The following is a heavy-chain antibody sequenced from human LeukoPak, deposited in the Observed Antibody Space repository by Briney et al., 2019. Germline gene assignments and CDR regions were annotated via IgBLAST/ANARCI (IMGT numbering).Heavy chain of an antibody. CDR3: ARDAAINGNRDYYYLY. CDR2: ITPIFGAP. V-gene: IGHV1-69*13. D-gene: IGHD3-22*01. CDR1: GGAFNRYS. J-gene: IGHJ4*02. Sequence: GASVKVSCKASGGAFNRYSVSWVRQAPGQGPQWMGAITPIFGAPNYAQRFQGRLKITADASTSTAYMELSRLTSDDTAVYYCARDAAINGNRDYYYLYWGQGTLVTV.